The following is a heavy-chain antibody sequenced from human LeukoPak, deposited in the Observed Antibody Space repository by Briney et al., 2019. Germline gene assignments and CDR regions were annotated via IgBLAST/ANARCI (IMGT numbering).Heavy chain of an antibody. CDR3: ARGDGEAASLWENWFDP. CDR2: INPSGGRT. V-gene: IGHV1-46*01. D-gene: IGHD6-13*01. Sequence: ASVKVSCKASGYTFTSYYMHWVRQAPGQELEWMGIINPSGGRTSYAQKFQGRVTMTRDMSTSTVYMELSSLRSEDTAVYYCARGDGEAASLWENWFDPWGQGTLVTVSS. CDR1: GYTFTSYY. J-gene: IGHJ5*02.